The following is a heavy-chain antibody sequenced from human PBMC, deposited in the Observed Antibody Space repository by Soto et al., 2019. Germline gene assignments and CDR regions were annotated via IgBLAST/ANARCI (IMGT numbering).Heavy chain of an antibody. V-gene: IGHV1-2*02. Sequence: QVQLVQSGAEVRKPGASVKVSCKASGYTFSDYYIHWVRQAPGQGLEWMGWINPNSGGTKYAPKFQGGVTMTRAPSITTAYMELSRVRSGDTAVYYCAREPATAKPEGVDFWGQGTLVTVSS. CDR3: AREPATAKPEGVDF. D-gene: IGHD1-1*01. CDR2: INPNSGGT. J-gene: IGHJ4*02. CDR1: GYTFSDYY.